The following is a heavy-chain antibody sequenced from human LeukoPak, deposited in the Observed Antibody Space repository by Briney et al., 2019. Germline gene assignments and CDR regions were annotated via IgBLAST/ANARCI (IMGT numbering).Heavy chain of an antibody. Sequence: MTSETLSLTCTVSGASISSYYWSWIRQPPGKGLEWIGYIYYSGSTNYNPSLKSRVTISVDTSKNQFSLKLSSVTAADTAVYYCARDIAALDAFDIWGQGTMVTVSS. D-gene: IGHD6-13*01. J-gene: IGHJ3*02. CDR2: IYYSGST. V-gene: IGHV4-59*01. CDR1: GASISSYY. CDR3: ARDIAALDAFDI.